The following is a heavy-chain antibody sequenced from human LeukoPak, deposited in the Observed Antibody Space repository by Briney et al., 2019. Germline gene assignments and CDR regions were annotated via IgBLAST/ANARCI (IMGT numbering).Heavy chain of an antibody. CDR3: AKDPDYGDYTNWFDP. J-gene: IGHJ5*02. CDR2: ISSSGSTI. V-gene: IGHV3-48*03. D-gene: IGHD4-17*01. CDR1: GFTFSSYE. Sequence: GGSLRLSCAASGFTFSSYEMNWVRQAPGKGLEWVSYISSSGSTIYYADSVKGRFTISRDNAKNSLYLQMNSLRAEDTAVYYCAKDPDYGDYTNWFDPWGQGTLVTVSS.